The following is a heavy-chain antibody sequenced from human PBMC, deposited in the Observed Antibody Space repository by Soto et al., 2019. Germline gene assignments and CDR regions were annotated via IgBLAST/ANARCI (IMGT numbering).Heavy chain of an antibody. CDR2: ISGIGGST. V-gene: IGHV3-23*01. J-gene: IGHJ4*02. CDR1: GFTFTDYA. CDR3: ARGSSGYISSWYYFDY. Sequence: PGGSLRLSCAASGFTFTDYALSWVRQAPGKGLEWVATISGIGGSTYHADSVKGRLSISRDNSKNTVSLLMNSLRAEDTAVYFCARGSSGYISSWYYFDYWGRGTLVTVS. D-gene: IGHD6-13*01.